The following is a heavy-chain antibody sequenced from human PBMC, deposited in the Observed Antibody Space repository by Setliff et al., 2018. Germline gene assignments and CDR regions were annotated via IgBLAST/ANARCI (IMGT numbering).Heavy chain of an antibody. CDR3: ARRGGTAGARAFYI. J-gene: IGHJ3*02. CDR2: ITDSGRTT. CDR1: GFTFSSYA. V-gene: IGHV3-23*01. D-gene: IGHD2-8*02. Sequence: GGSLRLSCAASGFTFSSYAMSWVRQAPGKEQEWVSTITDSGRTTYYGPSLRGRFTISRDNSRNTLYLQMNSLRAEDAAIYYCARRGGTAGARAFYIWGQGTTVTVSS.